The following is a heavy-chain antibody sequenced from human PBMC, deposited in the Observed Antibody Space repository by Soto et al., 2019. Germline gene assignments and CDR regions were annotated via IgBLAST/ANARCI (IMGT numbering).Heavy chain of an antibody. CDR1: GFTFSSYA. D-gene: IGHD5-12*01. CDR2: FSGSGGST. CDR3: AKRIDGYNVGLFDY. V-gene: IGHV3-23*01. J-gene: IGHJ4*02. Sequence: GGSLRLSCVASGFTFSSYAMSWVRQAPGQRLEWVATFSGSGGSTIYANSVKGRFTISRDNSKNTLSLQMNSLRAEDTAIYYCAKRIDGYNVGLFDYWGQGTLVTVSS.